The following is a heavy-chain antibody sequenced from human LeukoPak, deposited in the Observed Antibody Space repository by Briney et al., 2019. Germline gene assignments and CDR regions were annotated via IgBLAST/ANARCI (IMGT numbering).Heavy chain of an antibody. D-gene: IGHD6-13*01. CDR1: GGTFSSYA. V-gene: IGHV1-69*05. J-gene: IGHJ4*02. CDR3: AGDPIAAATNFDY. CDR2: IIPIFGTA. Sequence: GASVKVSCKXSGGTFSSYAISWVRQAPGQGLEWMGRIIPIFGTANYAQKFQGRVTIATDESTSTAYMELSSLRSEDTAVYYCAGDPIAAATNFDYWGQGTLVTVSS.